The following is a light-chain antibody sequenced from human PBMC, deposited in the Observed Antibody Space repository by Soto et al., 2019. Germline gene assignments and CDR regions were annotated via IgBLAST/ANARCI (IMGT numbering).Light chain of an antibody. V-gene: IGKV1D-12*01. J-gene: IGKJ4*01. Sequence: DIQMSQSSSSVSQSVGDRVTITCRANQGINRWLAWYQQKLGKAPKLLMFGASSLQSGVPSRFSGSGSGTDFTLTISSLQPEDFATYYCQQANSLPLTFGGGTKVDIK. CDR1: QGINRW. CDR2: GAS. CDR3: QQANSLPLT.